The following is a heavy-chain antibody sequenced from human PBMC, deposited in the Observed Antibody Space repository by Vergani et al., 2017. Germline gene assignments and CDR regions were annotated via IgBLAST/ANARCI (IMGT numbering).Heavy chain of an antibody. CDR2: IWYDGSNK. CDR1: GFTFSSYG. J-gene: IGHJ4*02. D-gene: IGHD2/OR15-2a*01. V-gene: IGHV3-33*01. CDR3: ARDRATFVNGVLPDY. Sequence: QVQLVESGGGVVQPGRSLRLSCAASGFTFSSYGMHWVRQAPGKGLEWVAVIWYDGSNKYYADSVKGRFTISRDNSKNTLYLQMNSLRAEDTAVYYCARDRATFVNGVLPDYWGQGTLVTVSS.